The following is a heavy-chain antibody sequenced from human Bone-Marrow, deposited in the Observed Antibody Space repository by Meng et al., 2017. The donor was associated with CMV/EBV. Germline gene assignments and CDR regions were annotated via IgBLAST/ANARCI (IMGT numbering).Heavy chain of an antibody. V-gene: IGHV3-7*04. Sequence: ETLSLTCPVSGFTFSSYWMSWVRQAPGKGLEWVANIKQDGSEKYYADSVKGRFTISRDNSKNTLYLQMNSLRAEDTAVYYCAKDGEAYCGGDCYFYAFDIWGQGTTVTVSS. D-gene: IGHD2-21*01. CDR3: AKDGEAYCGGDCYFYAFDI. CDR1: GFTFSSYW. CDR2: IKQDGSEK. J-gene: IGHJ3*02.